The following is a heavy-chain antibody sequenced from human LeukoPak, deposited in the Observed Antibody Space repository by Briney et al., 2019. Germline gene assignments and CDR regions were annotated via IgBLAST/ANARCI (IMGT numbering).Heavy chain of an antibody. CDR1: GGTFSSYA. CDR2: IIPIFGTA. Sequence: ASVKVSCKASGGTFSSYAISWVRQAPGQGLEWMGRIIPIFGTANYAQKFQGRVTITTDESTSTAYMELSSLRSEDTAVYYCARDPQSLGYCSGGSCYGGFDPWGQGTLVTVSS. D-gene: IGHD2-15*01. J-gene: IGHJ5*02. CDR3: ARDPQSLGYCSGGSCYGGFDP. V-gene: IGHV1-69*05.